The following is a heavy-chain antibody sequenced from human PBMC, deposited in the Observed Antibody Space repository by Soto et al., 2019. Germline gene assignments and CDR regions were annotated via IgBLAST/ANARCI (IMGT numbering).Heavy chain of an antibody. CDR2: ISGSGGST. CDR1: GFTFSSSA. Sequence: AGGSLRLSCAASGFTFSSSAMSWVRQAPGKGLEWVSAISGSGGSTYYADSVKGRFTISRDNSKNTLYLQMNSLRAEDTAVYYCAKGLRWLQGGYYFDYWDQGALVTVSS. CDR3: AKGLRWLQGGYYFDY. J-gene: IGHJ4*02. V-gene: IGHV3-23*01. D-gene: IGHD4-17*01.